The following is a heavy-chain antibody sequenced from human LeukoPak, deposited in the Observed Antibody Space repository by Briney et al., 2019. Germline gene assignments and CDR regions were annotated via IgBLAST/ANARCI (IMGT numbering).Heavy chain of an antibody. J-gene: IGHJ4*02. V-gene: IGHV6-1*01. D-gene: IGHD6-19*01. CDR2: TYYRSKWYS. Sequence: SQTLSLTCAISGDSVSSNSAAWNWIRQSPSRCLEWLGRTYYRSKWYSDYAVSVKSRITINPDTSKNQFSLQLNSVTPEDTAVYYCARARWVAGIVSFDYWGQGTLVTVSS. CDR3: ARARWVAGIVSFDY. CDR1: GDSVSSNSAA.